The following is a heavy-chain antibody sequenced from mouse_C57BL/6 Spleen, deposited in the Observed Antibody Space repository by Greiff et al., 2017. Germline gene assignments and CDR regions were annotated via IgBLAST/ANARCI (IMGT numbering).Heavy chain of an antibody. Sequence: EVQLQQSGAELVRPGASVKLSCTASGFNIKDDYMHWVKQRPEQGLEWIGWLDPENGDTEYASKFQGKATITADTSSNTAYLQRSSLTSEDTAVYYCTTRDAMDYWGQGTSVTVSS. CDR2: LDPENGDT. CDR1: GFNIKDDY. CDR3: TTRDAMDY. V-gene: IGHV14-4*01. J-gene: IGHJ4*01.